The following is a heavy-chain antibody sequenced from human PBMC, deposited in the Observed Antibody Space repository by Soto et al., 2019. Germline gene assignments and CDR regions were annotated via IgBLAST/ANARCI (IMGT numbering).Heavy chain of an antibody. CDR1: GITFSNYA. V-gene: IGHV3-23*01. Sequence: PGWSLRLSCTASGITFSNYAMSWVRQAPRKGLEWVSIISTSGGRPYYADSVKGRFTISRDNSKNTLYLQMNSLRVEDTAVYYCAKDPDRYDYVWGTYRYIDHWGQGTLVTGSS. D-gene: IGHD3-16*02. CDR2: ISTSGGRP. J-gene: IGHJ4*02. CDR3: AKDPDRYDYVWGTYRYIDH.